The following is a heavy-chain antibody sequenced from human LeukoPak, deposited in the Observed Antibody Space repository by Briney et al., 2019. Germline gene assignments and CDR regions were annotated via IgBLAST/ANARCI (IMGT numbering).Heavy chain of an antibody. D-gene: IGHD6-13*01. CDR1: GGSISGYY. J-gene: IGHJ4*02. CDR2: IHYSGST. Sequence: KPSETLSLTCTVSGGSISGYYWSWIRQPPGKGLEWICDIHYSGSTNYNPSLTSRVTISVDTSKNQFSLKLSSVTAADTAVYYCARVVLSSSWERPYFNYWGQGTLVTVSS. CDR3: ARVVLSSSWERPYFNY. V-gene: IGHV4-59*01.